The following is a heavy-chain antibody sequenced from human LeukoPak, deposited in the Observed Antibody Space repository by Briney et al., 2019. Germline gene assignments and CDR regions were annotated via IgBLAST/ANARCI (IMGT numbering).Heavy chain of an antibody. V-gene: IGHV4-61*02. CDR1: GGSISSGSYY. CDR2: IYTSGGT. Sequence: SQTLSLTCTVSGGSISSGSYYWSWIRQPPGKGLEWIGRIYTSGGTNYNPSLKSRVTMSVDTSKNQFSLKLSPVAAADTAVYYCARGRYRNYYGSGSYFLGHDWFDPWGQGTLVTVSS. CDR3: ARGRYRNYYGSGSYFLGHDWFDP. J-gene: IGHJ5*02. D-gene: IGHD3-10*01.